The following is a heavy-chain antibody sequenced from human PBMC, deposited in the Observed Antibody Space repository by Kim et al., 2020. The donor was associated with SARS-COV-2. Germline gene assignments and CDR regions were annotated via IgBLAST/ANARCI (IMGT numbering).Heavy chain of an antibody. D-gene: IGHD6-13*01. Sequence: GGSLRLSCAASGFTFSSYAMSWARQAPGKGLEWVSAISGSGGSTYYADSVKGRFTISRDNSKNTLYLQMNSLRAEDTAVYYCAKREVRGSSWTTLFDYWGQGTLVTVSS. CDR1: GFTFSSYA. CDR2: ISGSGGST. V-gene: IGHV3-23*01. CDR3: AKREVRGSSWTTLFDY. J-gene: IGHJ4*02.